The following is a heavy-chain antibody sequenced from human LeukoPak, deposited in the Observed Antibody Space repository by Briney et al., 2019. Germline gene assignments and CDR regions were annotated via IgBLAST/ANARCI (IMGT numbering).Heavy chain of an antibody. V-gene: IGHV4-4*07. D-gene: IGHD2-21*02. J-gene: IGHJ3*02. CDR3: ARDCGGDCYHPRPNDAFDI. CDR2: IYTSGST. Sequence: PSETLSLTCTVSGGSISSYYWSWIRQPAGKGLEWIGRIYTSGSTNYNPSLTRRVTMSVDTSKNQFSLKLSSVTAADTAVYYCARDCGGDCYHPRPNDAFDIWGQGTMVTVSS. CDR1: GGSISSYY.